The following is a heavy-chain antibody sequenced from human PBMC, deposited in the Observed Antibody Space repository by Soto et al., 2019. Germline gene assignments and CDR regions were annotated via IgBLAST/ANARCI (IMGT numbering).Heavy chain of an antibody. V-gene: IGHV3-23*01. J-gene: IGHJ6*03. D-gene: IGHD3-9*01. Sequence: PGGSLRLSCAASGFTFSSYAMSWVRQAPGKGLEWVSAISGSGGSTYYADSVKGRFTISRDNSKNTLYLQMNSLRAEDTAVYYCAKIRGTFDWSPYYYYMDVWGKGTTVTVSS. CDR1: GFTFSSYA. CDR3: AKIRGTFDWSPYYYYMDV. CDR2: ISGSGGST.